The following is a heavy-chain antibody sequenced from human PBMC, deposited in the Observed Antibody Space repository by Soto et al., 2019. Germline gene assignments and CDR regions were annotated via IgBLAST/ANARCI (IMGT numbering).Heavy chain of an antibody. V-gene: IGHV3-33*01. CDR3: ARDFCSGGSCYAAYHYYYRMVG. CDR1: GFTFSSYG. CDR2: IWYDGSNK. Sequence: LRLSGAASGFTFSSYGMHWVRQAPGKGLEWVAVIWYDGSNKYYADSVKGRFTISRDNSKNTLYLQMNSLRAEDTAVYYCARDFCSGGSCYAAYHYYYRMVGCSQGTTVTISS. D-gene: IGHD2-15*01. J-gene: IGHJ6*02.